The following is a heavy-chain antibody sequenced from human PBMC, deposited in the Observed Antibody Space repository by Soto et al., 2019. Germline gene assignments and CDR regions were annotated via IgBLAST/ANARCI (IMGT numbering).Heavy chain of an antibody. V-gene: IGHV3-15*07. CDR1: GFTFSNAW. CDR2: IKSKTDGGTT. CDR3: TTEGYYYDSSGYYQSDYAPFDY. Sequence: GGSLRLSCAASGFTFSNAWMNWVRQAPGKGLEWVGRIKSKTDGGTTDYAAPVKGRFTISRDDSKNTLYLQMNSLKTEDTAVYYCTTEGYYYDSSGYYQSDYAPFDYWGQGTLVTVSS. J-gene: IGHJ4*02. D-gene: IGHD3-22*01.